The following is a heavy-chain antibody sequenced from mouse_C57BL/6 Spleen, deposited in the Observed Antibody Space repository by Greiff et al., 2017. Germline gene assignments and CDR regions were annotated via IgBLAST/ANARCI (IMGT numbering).Heavy chain of an antibody. D-gene: IGHD4-1*01. J-gene: IGHJ2*01. CDR3: ASAGGGYYFDY. V-gene: IGHV1-82*01. CDR2: IYPGDGDT. CDR1: GYAFSSSW. Sequence: QVQLQQSGPELVKPGASVKISCKASGYAFSSSWMNWVKQRPGQGLEWIGRIYPGDGDTNYNGKFKGKATLTADKSSSTAYMQLCSLTSEDSAVYFCASAGGGYYFDYWGKGTTLTVSS.